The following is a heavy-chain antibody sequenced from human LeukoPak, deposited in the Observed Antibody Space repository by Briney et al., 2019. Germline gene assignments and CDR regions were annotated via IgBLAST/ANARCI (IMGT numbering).Heavy chain of an antibody. V-gene: IGHV3-33*01. Sequence: GRSLRLSCVASGYTFSSYGMHWVRQAPGKGLQWVAVIWYDESKKYYTDSVKGRFTISRDVSKNTLYLQMNSLRAEDTAMYYCARDGGIGLDYWGQGTLVTVSS. J-gene: IGHJ4*02. CDR1: GYTFSSYG. CDR2: IWYDESKK. CDR3: ARDGGIGLDY. D-gene: IGHD2-21*01.